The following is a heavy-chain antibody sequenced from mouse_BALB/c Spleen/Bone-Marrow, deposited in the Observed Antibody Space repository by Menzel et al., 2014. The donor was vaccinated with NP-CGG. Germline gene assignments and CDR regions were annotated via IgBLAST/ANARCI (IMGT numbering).Heavy chain of an antibody. V-gene: IGHV5-4*02. J-gene: IGHJ1*01. CDR1: GFTFXDYY. CDR2: ISDGGSYT. D-gene: IGHD1-1*01. Sequence: EVKLVESGGGLVKPGGSLKLSCAASGFTFXDYYMYWVRQTPEKGLEWVATISDGGSYTYYPDSVKGRFTISGDNAKNSLYLQMTSLKSEDTAMYYCARDSYYYGSSYWYFDVWSAGTTVTVSS. CDR3: ARDSYYYGSSYWYFDV.